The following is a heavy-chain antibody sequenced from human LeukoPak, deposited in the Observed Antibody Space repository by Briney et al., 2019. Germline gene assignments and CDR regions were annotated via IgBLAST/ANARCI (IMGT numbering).Heavy chain of an antibody. Sequence: ASVKVSCKVSGYTLTELSMHWVRQAPGKGLEWMGGFDPEDGETIYAQKFQGRVTMTEDTSTDTAYMELSSLRSEDTAVYYCAASPSGSSSTDYWGQGTLVTVSS. V-gene: IGHV1-24*01. J-gene: IGHJ4*02. CDR2: FDPEDGET. CDR3: AASPSGSSSTDY. CDR1: GYTLTELS. D-gene: IGHD6-13*01.